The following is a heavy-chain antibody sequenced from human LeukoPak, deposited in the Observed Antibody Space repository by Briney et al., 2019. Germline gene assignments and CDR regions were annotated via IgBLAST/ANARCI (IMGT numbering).Heavy chain of an antibody. Sequence: SETLSLTCTVSGGSLSSYYWSWIRQPPGKGLEWIGYIYYSGSTNYNPSLKSRVTISVDTSKNQFSLKLSSVTAADTAVYYCARGLTAISLYFDYWGQGTLVTVSS. J-gene: IGHJ4*02. CDR2: IYYSGST. CDR1: GGSLSSYY. CDR3: ARGLTAISLYFDY. V-gene: IGHV4-59*01. D-gene: IGHD2-21*02.